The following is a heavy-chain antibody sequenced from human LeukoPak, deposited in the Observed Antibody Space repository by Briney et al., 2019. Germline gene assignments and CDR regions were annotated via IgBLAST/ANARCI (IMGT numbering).Heavy chain of an antibody. CDR2: ISGSGGST. D-gene: IGHD2-21*02. V-gene: IGHV3-23*01. Sequence: GSLRLSCEASGFTFSSYGMSWVRQAPGKGLEWVSAISGSGGSTYYADSVKGRFTISRDNSKNTLYLQMNSLRAEDTAVYYCAKDTHIVVVTAYPDYFDYWGQGTLVTVSS. CDR1: GFTFSSYG. CDR3: AKDTHIVVVTAYPDYFDY. J-gene: IGHJ4*02.